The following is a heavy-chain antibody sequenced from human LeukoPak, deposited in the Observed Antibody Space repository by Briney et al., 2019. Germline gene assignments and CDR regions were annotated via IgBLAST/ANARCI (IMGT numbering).Heavy chain of an antibody. Sequence: SETLSLTCTVSGGSISSYYWNWIRQPPGKGLEWIGYIYYSGSTNYNPSLKSRVTISVDTSKNQFSLKLSSVTAADTAVYYCARGRVAGTGYWYFDLWGRGTLVTVSS. CDR3: ARGRVAGTGYWYFDL. J-gene: IGHJ2*01. D-gene: IGHD6-19*01. CDR1: GGSISSYY. CDR2: IYYSGST. V-gene: IGHV4-59*01.